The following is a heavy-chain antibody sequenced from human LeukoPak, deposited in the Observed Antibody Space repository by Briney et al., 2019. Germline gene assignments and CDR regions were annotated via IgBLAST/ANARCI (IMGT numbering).Heavy chain of an antibody. CDR3: ARDPGSGIAAAGHFDS. CDR1: GFTVSSNY. J-gene: IGHJ4*02. Sequence: GGSLRLSCAASGFTVSSNYMSWVRQAPGKGLEWVSFIYSGGITYYADSVKGRFTISRDNSKNTLYLQMNSLRAEDTAVYYCARDPGSGIAAAGHFDSWGQGTLVTVSS. D-gene: IGHD6-13*01. CDR2: IYSGGIT. V-gene: IGHV3-66*01.